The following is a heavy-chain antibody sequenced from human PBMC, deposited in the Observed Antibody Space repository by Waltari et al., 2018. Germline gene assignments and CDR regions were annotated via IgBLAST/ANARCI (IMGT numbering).Heavy chain of an antibody. V-gene: IGHV4-39*01. CDR2: IHRGGNT. D-gene: IGHD3-10*01. Sequence: QVRLQESGPGLVKTSETLSLTCSVSSDSIAATDNYWAWNRQPPGKGLEWIGSIHRGGNTYYNPSLKSRVTISVDTTKNRFSLKVDSVTAADTSIYYCARQQSVPTSGCFDFWGQGAQVAVSA. CDR1: SDSIAATDNY. J-gene: IGHJ4*02. CDR3: ARQQSVPTSGCFDF.